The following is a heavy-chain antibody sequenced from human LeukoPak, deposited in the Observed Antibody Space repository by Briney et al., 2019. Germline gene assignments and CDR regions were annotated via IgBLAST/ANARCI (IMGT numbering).Heavy chain of an antibody. CDR3: AKDPNPFYDFWSGYK. CDR1: GFTFTGHT. Sequence: GGSLRLSCAASGFTFTGHTMTWLRQAPGKGLEWVSIIGGRDDRTYYADSVKGRFTISRDNSKNILYLQMNSLRAEDTAVDYCAKDPNPFYDFWSGYKWGQGTLVTVSS. V-gene: IGHV3-23*01. CDR2: IGGRDDRT. J-gene: IGHJ4*02. D-gene: IGHD3-3*01.